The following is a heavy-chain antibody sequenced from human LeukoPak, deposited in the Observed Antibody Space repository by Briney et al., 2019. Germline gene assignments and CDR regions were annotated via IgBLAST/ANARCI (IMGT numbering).Heavy chain of an antibody. CDR3: TRYNNDHFDY. Sequence: GGSLRLSCAGSGFTFGGYGMHWFRQTPGKGLEWVAVIAYDGSRAFYADSVKGRFTISRDNSKNTMSVQMDDLRAEDTVDYYCTRYNNDHFDYWGQGTLVTVSS. CDR1: GFTFGGYG. V-gene: IGHV3-33*01. CDR2: IAYDGSRA. D-gene: IGHD1-14*01. J-gene: IGHJ4*02.